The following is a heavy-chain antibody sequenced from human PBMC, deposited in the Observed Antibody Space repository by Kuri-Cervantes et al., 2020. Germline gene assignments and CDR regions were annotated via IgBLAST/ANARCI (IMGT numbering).Heavy chain of an antibody. Sequence: GGSLRLSCAASGFTFDDYAMHWVRQAPGKGLEWVSGISWNSSSIGYADSVKGRFTISRDNAKNSLYLQMNSLRDEDTAVYYCARDTHGYSSGWKTPYYFDYWGQGTLVTVSS. CDR3: ARDTHGYSSGWKTPYYFDY. CDR1: GFTFDDYA. CDR2: ISWNSSSI. D-gene: IGHD6-19*01. V-gene: IGHV3-9*01. J-gene: IGHJ4*02.